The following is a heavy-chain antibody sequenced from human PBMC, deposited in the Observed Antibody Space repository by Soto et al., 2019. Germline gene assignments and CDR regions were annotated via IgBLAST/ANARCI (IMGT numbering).Heavy chain of an antibody. Sequence: ASVKFSCKASGYTFTSYDINWVRQATGQGLEWMGWMNPNSGNTGYAQKFQGRVTMTRNTSISTAYMELSSLRSEDTAVYYCASFANWGSSDAFDIWGQGTMVTVSS. J-gene: IGHJ3*02. CDR2: MNPNSGNT. D-gene: IGHD7-27*01. V-gene: IGHV1-8*01. CDR1: GYTFTSYD. CDR3: ASFANWGSSDAFDI.